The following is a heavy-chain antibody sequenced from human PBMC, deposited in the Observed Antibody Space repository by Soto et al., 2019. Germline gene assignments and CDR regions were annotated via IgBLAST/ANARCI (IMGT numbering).Heavy chain of an antibody. CDR2: IIHSEST. D-gene: IGHD3-9*01. CDR1: GGSFSAYY. Sequence: LSLTCAVYGGSFSAYYWSWVRQPPGKGLEWIGEIIHSESTKYNPSLKSRVTISVDTSKNQFSLKLSSVTAADTAVYYCARRGALTSYYYGYYFDYWGQGTLVTVSS. CDR3: ARRGALTSYYYGYYFDY. V-gene: IGHV4-34*12. J-gene: IGHJ4*02.